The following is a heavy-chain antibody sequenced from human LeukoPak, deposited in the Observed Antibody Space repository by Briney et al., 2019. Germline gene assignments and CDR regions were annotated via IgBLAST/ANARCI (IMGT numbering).Heavy chain of an antibody. J-gene: IGHJ6*02. CDR2: VSAYNGNT. CDR1: GFTFTSYG. CDR3: ARGGGSGIYGMDV. D-gene: IGHD2-15*01. Sequence: ASVKVSCKASGFTFTSYGFTWVRQAPGQGLEWMGWVSAYNGNTNYAQKFQGRVTMTTDTSTSTVHMELRSLRSDDTAVYYCARGGGSGIYGMDVWGQGTTVTVSS. V-gene: IGHV1-18*01.